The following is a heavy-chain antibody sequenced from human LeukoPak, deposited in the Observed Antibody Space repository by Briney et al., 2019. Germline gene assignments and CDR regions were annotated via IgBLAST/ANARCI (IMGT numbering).Heavy chain of an antibody. CDR2: IYTSGST. D-gene: IGHD6-19*01. Sequence: SETLSFTCTVSGGSISSGSYYWSWIRQPAGKGLEWIGRIYTSGSTDYNPSLKSRVTISVDTSKNQFSLKLSSVTAADTAVYYCARGSGSGWGHFDYWGQGPWSPSPQ. CDR3: ARGSGSGWGHFDY. V-gene: IGHV4-61*02. J-gene: IGHJ4*02. CDR1: GGSISSGSYY.